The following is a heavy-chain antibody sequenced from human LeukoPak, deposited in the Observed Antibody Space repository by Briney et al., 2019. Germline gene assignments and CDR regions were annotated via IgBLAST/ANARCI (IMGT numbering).Heavy chain of an antibody. CDR2: IIPIFGTA. V-gene: IGHV1-69*01. Sequence: ASVKVSCKASGGTFSSYAISWVRQAPGQGLEWMGGIIPIFGTANYAQKFQGRVTITADESTSTAYMELSSLRSEDTAVYYCARCGGDCYVAFDIWGQGTMVTVSS. CDR1: GGTFSSYA. D-gene: IGHD2-21*02. J-gene: IGHJ3*02. CDR3: ARCGGDCYVAFDI.